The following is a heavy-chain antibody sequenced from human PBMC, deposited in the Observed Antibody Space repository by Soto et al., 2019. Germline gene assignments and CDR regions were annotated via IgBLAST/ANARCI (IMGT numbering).Heavy chain of an antibody. J-gene: IGHJ6*02. CDR1: GFTFSSYA. V-gene: IGHV3-30-3*01. Sequence: QVQLVESGGGVVQPGRSLRLSCAASGFTFSSYAMHWVRQAPGKGLEWVAVIPYDGSNKYYADSVKGRFTISRDNSKNTLYLQMISLRAEDTALYYCARDPREYSTTWIYYYYYGMDVWGQGTTVTVSS. D-gene: IGHD6-6*01. CDR2: IPYDGSNK. CDR3: ARDPREYSTTWIYYYYYGMDV.